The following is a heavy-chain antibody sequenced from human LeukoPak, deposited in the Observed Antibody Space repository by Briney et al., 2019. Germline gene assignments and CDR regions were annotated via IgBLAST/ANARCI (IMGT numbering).Heavy chain of an antibody. Sequence: GASVNVSCKASGYTFTSYGISWVRQAPGQGLEWMGWISAYNGNTNYAQKLQGRVTMTTDTSTSTAYMELSRLRSDDTAVYYCARGPYVPFPNLYFDLWGRGTLVTVSS. CDR1: GYTFTSYG. CDR3: ARGPYVPFPNLYFDL. J-gene: IGHJ2*01. D-gene: IGHD3-10*02. V-gene: IGHV1-18*01. CDR2: ISAYNGNT.